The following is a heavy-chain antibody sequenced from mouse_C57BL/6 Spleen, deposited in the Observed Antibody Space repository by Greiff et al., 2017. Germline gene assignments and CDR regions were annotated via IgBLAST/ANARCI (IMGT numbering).Heavy chain of an antibody. D-gene: IGHD2-4*01. CDR3: ARRVYDYYWYCDG. CDR1: GYTFTSSW. V-gene: IGHV1-61*01. Sequence: QVQLQQPGAELVRPGSSVKLSCKASGYTFTSSWMDWVKQRPGQGLEWIGNIYPSDSETHYNQKFKDKATLTVDKSSSTAYMQLSSLTSEDSAVYYCARRVYDYYWYCDGWGTGTTVTVSS. CDR2: IYPSDSET. J-gene: IGHJ1*03.